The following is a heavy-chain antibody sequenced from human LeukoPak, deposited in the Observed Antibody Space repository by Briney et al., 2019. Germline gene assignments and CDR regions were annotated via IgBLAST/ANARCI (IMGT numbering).Heavy chain of an antibody. CDR2: ISWNSGSM. CDR1: GFTFDDYA. V-gene: IGHV3-9*01. J-gene: IGHJ3*02. Sequence: PGGSLRLSCAASGFTFDDYAMHWVRQAPGKGLEWVSGISWNSGSMGYADSVKGRFTISRDNAKNSLYLQMNSLRAEDTALYYCAKGTGSYIHDAFDIWGQGTMVTVSS. CDR3: AKGTGSYIHDAFDI. D-gene: IGHD3-10*01.